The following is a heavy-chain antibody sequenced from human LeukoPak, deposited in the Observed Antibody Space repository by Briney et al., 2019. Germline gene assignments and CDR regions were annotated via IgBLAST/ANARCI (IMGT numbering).Heavy chain of an antibody. CDR1: GFTFSSYA. D-gene: IGHD3-3*01. V-gene: IGHV3-23*01. Sequence: GGSLRLSCAASGFTFSSYAMSWVRQAPGKGLEWVSAISGSGGSTYYADSVKGRFTISRDNSKNTLYLQMNSLRAEDTAVYYCAKDPYADFWSGYFDYWGQGTLVTVSS. CDR2: ISGSGGST. J-gene: IGHJ4*02. CDR3: AKDPYADFWSGYFDY.